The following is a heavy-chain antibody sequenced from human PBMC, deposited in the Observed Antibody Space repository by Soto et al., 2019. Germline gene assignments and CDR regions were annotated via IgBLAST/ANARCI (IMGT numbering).Heavy chain of an antibody. V-gene: IGHV3-30-3*01. CDR2: ISYDGSNK. CDR1: GFTFSSYA. Sequence: GGSLRLSCAASGFTFSSYAMHWVRQAPGKGLEWVAVISYDGSNKYYADSVKGRFTISRDNSKNTLYLQMNSLRAEDTAVYYCAREEVLGAAGDYYYYGMDVWGQGTTVTVSS. CDR3: AREEVLGAAGDYYYYGMDV. J-gene: IGHJ6*02. D-gene: IGHD6-13*01.